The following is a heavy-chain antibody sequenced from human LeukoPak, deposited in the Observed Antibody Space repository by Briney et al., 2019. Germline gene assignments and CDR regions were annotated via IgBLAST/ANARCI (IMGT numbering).Heavy chain of an antibody. V-gene: IGHV3-48*03. D-gene: IGHD3-16*01. CDR1: GFTFSSYE. Sequence: PGGSLRLSCAASGFTFSSYEMNWVRQAPGKGLEWVSYISSSGSTIYYADSVKGRFTISRDNAKNSLYLQMNSLRAEDTALYYCAKVKSGVSEIGLLHGGFDYWGQGTLVTVSS. CDR2: ISSSGSTI. CDR3: AKVKSGVSEIGLLHGGFDY. J-gene: IGHJ4*02.